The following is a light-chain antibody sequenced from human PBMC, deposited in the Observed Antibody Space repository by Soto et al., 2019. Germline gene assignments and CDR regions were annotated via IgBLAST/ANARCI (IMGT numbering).Light chain of an antibody. CDR2: AAS. CDR1: QSVSSN. J-gene: IGKJ1*01. CDR3: QQYGSSPPRT. V-gene: IGKV3-20*01. Sequence: ERVMTQSPDTLSVSQGERITLSCRASQSVSSNLAWYQQKPGQAPRLLIYAASTRATDVPDRFSGSGSGADFTLSISRLEPEDFAVYYCQQYGSSPPRTFGQGTKADIK.